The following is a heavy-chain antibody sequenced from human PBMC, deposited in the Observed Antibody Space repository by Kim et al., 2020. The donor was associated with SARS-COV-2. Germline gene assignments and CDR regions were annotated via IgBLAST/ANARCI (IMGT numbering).Heavy chain of an antibody. Sequence: ASVKVSCKASGYTFTGYYMHWVRQAPGQGLEWMGRINPNSGGTNYAQKFQGRVTMTRDTSISTAYMELSRLRSDDTVVYYCARGDRLRYFDSYYGMDVWGQGTTVTVSS. CDR1: GYTFTGYY. D-gene: IGHD3-9*01. CDR2: INPNSGGT. J-gene: IGHJ6*02. V-gene: IGHV1-2*05. CDR3: ARGDRLRYFDSYYGMDV.